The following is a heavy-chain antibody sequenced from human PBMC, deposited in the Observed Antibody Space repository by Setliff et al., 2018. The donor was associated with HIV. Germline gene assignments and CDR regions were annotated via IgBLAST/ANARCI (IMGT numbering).Heavy chain of an antibody. CDR1: GYTLTSYE. CDR3: ARGRSLVRGSGSPEYYYMDV. D-gene: IGHD3-10*01. CDR2: MNPNSGDT. Sequence: GASVKVSCKASGYTLTSYEINWVRQATGQGLEWMGWMNPNSGDTGYAQKFQGRVTMTRNTSISTAFMELSSLRSEDTAVYYCARGRSLVRGSGSPEYYYMDVWGKGTTVTVSS. V-gene: IGHV1-8*02. J-gene: IGHJ6*03.